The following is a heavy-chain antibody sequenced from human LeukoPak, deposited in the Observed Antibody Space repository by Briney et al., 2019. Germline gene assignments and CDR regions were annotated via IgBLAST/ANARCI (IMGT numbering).Heavy chain of an antibody. D-gene: IGHD2-21*02. J-gene: IGHJ4*02. CDR1: GFTFSSYG. CDR3: AKDRGYCGGDCWGYYFGY. Sequence: PGGSLRLSCAASGFTFSSYGMHWVRQAPGKGLEWVAFIRYDGSNKYYADSVKGRFTISRDNSKNTLYLQMNSLRAEDTAVYYCAKDRGYCGGDCWGYYFGYWGQGTLVTVSS. V-gene: IGHV3-30*02. CDR2: IRYDGSNK.